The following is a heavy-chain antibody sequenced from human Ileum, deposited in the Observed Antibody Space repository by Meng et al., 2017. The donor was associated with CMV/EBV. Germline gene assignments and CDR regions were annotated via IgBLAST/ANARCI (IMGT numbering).Heavy chain of an antibody. J-gene: IGHJ5*02. CDR1: GASINIDIW. CDR2: IYQTGST. D-gene: IGHD1-14*01. V-gene: IGHV4-4*02. CDR3: AISPNQDPGP. Sequence: LTCAVSGASINIDIWWSWVRQPPGKGLEWIGEIYQTGSTNYNPSLKSRVTISMDKSKNQFSLNLSSVTAADTAFYYCAISPNQDPGPWGQGTLVTVSS.